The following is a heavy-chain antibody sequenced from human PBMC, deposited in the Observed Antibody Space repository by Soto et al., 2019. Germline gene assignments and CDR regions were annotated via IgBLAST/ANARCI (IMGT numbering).Heavy chain of an antibody. CDR2: IYYSGST. V-gene: IGHV4-31*03. CDR1: GGSISSGGYY. D-gene: IGHD5-18*01. CDR3: AGSLSVDTAMVYGY. Sequence: QVQLQESGPGLVKPSQTLSLTCTVSGGSISSGGYYWSWIRQHPGKGLEWIGYIYYSGSTYYNPSLKSRVTISVDTSKNQFSLKLSSVTAADTAVYYCAGSLSVDTAMVYGYWGQGTLVTVSS. J-gene: IGHJ4*02.